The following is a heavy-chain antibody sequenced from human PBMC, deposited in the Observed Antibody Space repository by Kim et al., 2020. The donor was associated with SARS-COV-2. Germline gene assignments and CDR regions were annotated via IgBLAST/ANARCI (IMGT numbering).Heavy chain of an antibody. D-gene: IGHD2-15*01. V-gene: IGHV4-34*01. CDR1: GGSFSGYY. Sequence: SETLSLTCAVYGGSFSGYYWSWIRQPPGKGLEWIGEINHSGSTNYNPSLKSRVTISVDTSKNQFSLKLSSVTAADTAVYYCASVLGRTNWFDPWGQGTLVTVSS. CDR2: INHSGST. J-gene: IGHJ5*02. CDR3: ASVLGRTNWFDP.